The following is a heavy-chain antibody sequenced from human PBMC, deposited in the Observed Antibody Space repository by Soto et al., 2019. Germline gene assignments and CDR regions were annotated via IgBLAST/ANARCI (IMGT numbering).Heavy chain of an antibody. J-gene: IGHJ5*02. CDR2: ISSSSSTI. Sequence: PGGSLRLSCAASGFTFSSYSMNWVRQAPGKGLEWVSYISSSSSTIYYADSVKGRFTISRDNAKNSLYLQMNSLRAEDTAVYYCASHNGYSSSRNWFDPWGQGTLVTVSS. V-gene: IGHV3-48*01. D-gene: IGHD6-13*01. CDR3: ASHNGYSSSRNWFDP. CDR1: GFTFSSYS.